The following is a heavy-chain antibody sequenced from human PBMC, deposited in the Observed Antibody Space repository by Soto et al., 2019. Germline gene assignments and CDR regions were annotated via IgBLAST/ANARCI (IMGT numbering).Heavy chain of an antibody. V-gene: IGHV3-7*03. D-gene: IGHD3-22*01. Sequence: PGGSLRLSCAASGFNFSTYWMSWVRQAPGKGLEWVANIKQDGSEKYYVDSVKGRFTISRDNAKNSLYLQMNNLRAEDTAVYYCAREGYYYDTSGYYLQYYFDYWGQGTLGTVSS. J-gene: IGHJ4*02. CDR3: AREGYYYDTSGYYLQYYFDY. CDR2: IKQDGSEK. CDR1: GFNFSTYW.